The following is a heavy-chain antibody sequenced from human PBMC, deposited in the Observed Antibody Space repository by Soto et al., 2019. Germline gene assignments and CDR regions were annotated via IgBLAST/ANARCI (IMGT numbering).Heavy chain of an antibody. J-gene: IGHJ3*02. CDR3: ARGVGTTDAFAI. Sequence: QVQLVESGGGVVQPGRSLRLSCAASGFTFSSYGMHWVRQAPGKGLEWVAVIWYDGNNKYYADSVKGRFTISRDNSKNTLSLPMNSLRAEDTAVYYCARGVGTTDAFAIWGQGTMVTVSS. CDR2: IWYDGNNK. CDR1: GFTFSSYG. V-gene: IGHV3-33*01. D-gene: IGHD1-1*01.